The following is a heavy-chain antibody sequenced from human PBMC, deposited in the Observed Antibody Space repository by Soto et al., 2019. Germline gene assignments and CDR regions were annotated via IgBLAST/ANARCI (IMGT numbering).Heavy chain of an antibody. CDR2: IYYSGST. CDR1: GGSISSGDYY. J-gene: IGHJ4*02. CDR3: ARALLPPHLSILGPAYYFDY. V-gene: IGHV4-30-4*01. Sequence: QVQLQESGPGLVKPSQTLSLTCTVSGGSISSGDYYWSWIRQPPGKGLEWIGYIYYSGSTYYNPSLKSRVTISVDTSKNQFSLKLSSVTAADTAVYYCARALLPPHLSILGPAYYFDYWGQGTLVTVSS. D-gene: IGHD2-21*01.